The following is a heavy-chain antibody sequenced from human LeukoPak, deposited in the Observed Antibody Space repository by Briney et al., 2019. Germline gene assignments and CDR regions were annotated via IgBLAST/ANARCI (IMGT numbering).Heavy chain of an antibody. Sequence: SEPLSLTCTVSGGSISSSRYYWGWIRQPPGKGLEWIGSIYYSGSTYYNPSLKSRVTISADTSKNQFSLKLSSVTAADTAVYYCARSSGVATGFDPWGQGTLVTVSS. J-gene: IGHJ5*02. CDR1: GGSISSSRYY. D-gene: IGHD3-3*01. CDR2: IYYSGST. V-gene: IGHV4-39*07. CDR3: ARSSGVATGFDP.